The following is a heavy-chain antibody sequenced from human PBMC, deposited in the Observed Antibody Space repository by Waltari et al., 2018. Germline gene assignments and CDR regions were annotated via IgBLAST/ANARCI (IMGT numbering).Heavy chain of an antibody. Sequence: QVQLVESGGGVVQPGRSLRLSCAASGFTFSSYAMHWVRQAPGKGLEWVAVISYDGSNKYYADSVKGRFTISRDNSKNTLYLQMNSLRAEDTAVYYCARDSSGSWGQGTLGTVSS. CDR3: ARDSSGS. V-gene: IGHV3-30-3*01. D-gene: IGHD3-22*01. J-gene: IGHJ5*02. CDR2: ISYDGSNK. CDR1: GFTFSSYA.